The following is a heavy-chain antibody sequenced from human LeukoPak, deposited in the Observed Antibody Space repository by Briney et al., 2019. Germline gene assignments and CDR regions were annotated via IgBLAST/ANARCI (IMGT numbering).Heavy chain of an antibody. V-gene: IGHV3-66*03. CDR1: GFTVSSNY. D-gene: IGHD2-2*01. J-gene: IGHJ4*02. Sequence: PGGSLRLSCAASGFTVSSNYMSWVRQAPGKGLEWVSVIYSCGSTYYADPVKGRFTISRDNSKNTLYLQINSLRAGDTAVYYCARVRNGGYCSSTSYEFDYWGQGTLVTVSS. CDR2: IYSCGST. CDR3: ARVRNGGYCSSTSYEFDY.